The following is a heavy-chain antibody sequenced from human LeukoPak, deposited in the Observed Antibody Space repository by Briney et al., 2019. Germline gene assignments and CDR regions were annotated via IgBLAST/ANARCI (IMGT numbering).Heavy chain of an antibody. CDR3: ARVSTVTTESDY. CDR1: GYTFTSYD. CDR2: ISAYNGNT. D-gene: IGHD4-17*01. J-gene: IGHJ4*02. V-gene: IGHV1-18*01. Sequence: GASVKVSCKASGYTFTSYDINWVRQATGQGLEWMGWISAYNGNTDYAQKLQGRVTMTTDTSTSTAYMELRSLRSDDTAVYYCARVSTVTTESDYWGQGTLVTVSS.